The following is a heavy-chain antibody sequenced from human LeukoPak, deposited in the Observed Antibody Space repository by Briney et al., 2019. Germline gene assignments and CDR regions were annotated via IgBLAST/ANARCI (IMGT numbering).Heavy chain of an antibody. CDR2: IYYSGST. CDR1: GGSISSYY. V-gene: IGHV4-59*01. D-gene: IGHD3-10*01. Sequence: SETLSLTCTVSGGSISSYYWSWIRQPPGKGLEWIGYIYYSGSTNYNPSLKSRVTISVDTSKNQFSLKLSSVTAADTVVYYCARVRYYYGYLDYWGQGTLVTVSS. J-gene: IGHJ4*02. CDR3: ARVRYYYGYLDY.